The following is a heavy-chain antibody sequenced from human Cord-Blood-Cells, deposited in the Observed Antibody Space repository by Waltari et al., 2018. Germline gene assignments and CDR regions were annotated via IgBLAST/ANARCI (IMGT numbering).Heavy chain of an antibody. Sequence: QVQLVQSGAEVKKPGASVKVSSKVSGYTPHKFSIHWVRQAPGKGLEWMGGFDPEDGETIYAQKFQGRVTMTEDTSTDTAYMELSSLRSEDTAVYYCATMGSGSYYYWGQGTLVTVSS. V-gene: IGHV1-24*01. J-gene: IGHJ4*02. D-gene: IGHD3-10*01. CDR1: GYTPHKFS. CDR2: FDPEDGET. CDR3: ATMGSGSYYY.